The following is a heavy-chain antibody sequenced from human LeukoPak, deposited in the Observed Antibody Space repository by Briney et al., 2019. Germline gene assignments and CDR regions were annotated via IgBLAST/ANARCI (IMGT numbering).Heavy chain of an antibody. J-gene: IGHJ3*02. CDR3: AKGLNYYGSGSYYPDAFDI. CDR2: IKQDGSQK. D-gene: IGHD3-10*01. Sequence: GGSLRLSCAASGFTFNNYWMTWVRQAPGKGLEWVANIKQDGSQKYYVDSVKGRFTISRDNAKNSLYLQMNSLRAEDMALYYCAKGLNYYGSGSYYPDAFDIWGQGTMVTVSS. CDR1: GFTFNNYW. V-gene: IGHV3-7*03.